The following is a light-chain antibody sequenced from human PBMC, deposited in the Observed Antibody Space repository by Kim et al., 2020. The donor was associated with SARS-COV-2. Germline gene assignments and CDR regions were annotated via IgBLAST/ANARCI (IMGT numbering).Light chain of an antibody. CDR3: SSYAGSNNSRV. CDR2: EVS. V-gene: IGLV2-8*01. J-gene: IGLJ3*02. Sequence: SVTISCTGTSSDVGGYNYVSWYQQHPGKAPKLMIYEVSKRPSGVPDRFSGSKSGNTASLTVSGLQAEDEADYYCSSYAGSNNSRVFGGGTQLTVL. CDR1: SSDVGGYNY.